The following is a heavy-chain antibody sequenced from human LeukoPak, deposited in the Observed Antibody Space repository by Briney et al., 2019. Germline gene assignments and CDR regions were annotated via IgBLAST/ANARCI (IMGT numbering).Heavy chain of an antibody. CDR3: ARDPRFTTHAFDI. V-gene: IGHV4-30-4*08. D-gene: IGHD1-14*01. J-gene: IGHJ3*02. CDR1: GGSISSGDYY. Sequence: SETLSLTCTVSGGSISSGDYYWSWIRQPPGKGLEWIGYIYYSGSTYYNPPLKSRVTISVDTSKNQFSLKLSSVTAADTAVYYCARDPRFTTHAFDIWGQGTMVTVSS. CDR2: IYYSGST.